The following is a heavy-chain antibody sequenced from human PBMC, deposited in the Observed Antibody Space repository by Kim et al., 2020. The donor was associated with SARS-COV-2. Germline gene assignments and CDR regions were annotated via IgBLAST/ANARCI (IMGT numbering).Heavy chain of an antibody. CDR1: GFTFSNYA. J-gene: IGHJ3*02. CDR2: INSGGSST. V-gene: IGHV3-23*03. D-gene: IGHD6-13*01. Sequence: GGSLRLSCAASGFTFSNYALTWVRQAPGKGLEWVSVINSGGSSTYYADSVKGRFTISRDNSKNTLDLQMNSLRAEDTAVYYCARGRREGYFSSWLDAFDIWGQGTMVTVSS. CDR3: ARGRREGYFSSWLDAFDI.